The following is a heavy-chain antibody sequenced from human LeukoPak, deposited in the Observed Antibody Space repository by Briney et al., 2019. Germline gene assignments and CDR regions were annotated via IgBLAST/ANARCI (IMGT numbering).Heavy chain of an antibody. V-gene: IGHV4-59*08. CDR2: IYYSGST. D-gene: IGHD3-9*01. Sequence: SETLSLTCSVSGGSMNSYYWRWIRQSPGKGLEWIGYIYYSGSTNYNPSLKSRVTISVDTSKNQFSLKLSSVTAADTAVYYCARHVWLQPFDYWGQGTLVTVSS. J-gene: IGHJ4*02. CDR3: ARHVWLQPFDY. CDR1: GGSMNSYY.